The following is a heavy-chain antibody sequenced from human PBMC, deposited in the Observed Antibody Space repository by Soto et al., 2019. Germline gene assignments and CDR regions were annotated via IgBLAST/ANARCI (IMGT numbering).Heavy chain of an antibody. V-gene: IGHV1-69*04. CDR1: GGTFSSYA. D-gene: IGHD3-10*01. J-gene: IGHJ5*02. Sequence: SVKVSCKASGGTFSSYAISWVRQAHRQGLEWMGRIIPILGIANYAQKFQGRVTITADKSTSTAYMELSSLRSEDTAVYYCARSLHHHLITMVRGESFPFDPWGQGTLVTVSS. CDR2: IIPILGIA. CDR3: ARSLHHHLITMVRGESFPFDP.